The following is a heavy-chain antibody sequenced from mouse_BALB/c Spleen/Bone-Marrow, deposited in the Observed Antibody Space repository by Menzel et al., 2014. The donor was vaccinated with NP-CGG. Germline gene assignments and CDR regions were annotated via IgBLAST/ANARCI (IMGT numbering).Heavy chain of an antibody. Sequence: VQGVESGAELAKPGASVKMSCKASGYTFTSYWMHWVKQRPGQGLEWIGYINPSTGYTEYNQKFKDKATLTADKSSSTAYMQLSSLTSEDSAVYYCAREGDYDGFAYWGRGTLVTVSA. CDR2: INPSTGYT. J-gene: IGHJ3*01. D-gene: IGHD2-4*01. CDR3: AREGDYDGFAY. V-gene: IGHV1-7*01. CDR1: GYTFTSYW.